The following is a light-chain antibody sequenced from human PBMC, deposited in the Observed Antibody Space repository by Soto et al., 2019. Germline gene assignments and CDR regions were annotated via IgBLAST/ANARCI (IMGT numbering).Light chain of an antibody. V-gene: IGKV1-5*01. J-gene: IGKJ1*01. CDR1: ESVHKW. CDR3: QQYHGSSLT. Sequence: DIQMTQSPPALSASVGDRVTITCRASESVHKWLAWYQQKAGKAPKVLIYDASTLETGVPSRFSGSRSGTEFALTISSLQPNDSATYFCQQYHGSSLTFAQGTKVEI. CDR2: DAS.